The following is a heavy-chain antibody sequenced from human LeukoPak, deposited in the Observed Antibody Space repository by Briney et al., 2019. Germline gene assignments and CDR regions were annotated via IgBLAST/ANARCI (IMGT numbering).Heavy chain of an antibody. V-gene: IGHV3-7*05. D-gene: IGHD6-19*01. CDR3: AKDAGSGWSFDY. Sequence: GGSLRLSCTASGFTFSRYWMTWVRQAPGKGLEWVANIKEDGSAKYYVDSMKGRFTISRDNSKNSLYLQINSLRTEDTALYYCAKDAGSGWSFDYWGLGTLVTVSS. J-gene: IGHJ4*02. CDR2: IKEDGSAK. CDR1: GFTFSRYW.